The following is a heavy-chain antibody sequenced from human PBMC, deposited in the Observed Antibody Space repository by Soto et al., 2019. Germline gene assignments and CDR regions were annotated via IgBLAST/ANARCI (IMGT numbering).Heavy chain of an antibody. CDR2: IHHRGNT. Sequence: QVQLQQWGAGLLKPSETLSLTCAVYGGSFSDFHWSWIRQTPGKGLEWIGEIHHRGNTNYNPSLRSRVTMSVDTSQNQFSLKMTSVTAADTAVYYCARTHCSMDVWDKGTTVTVSS. CDR1: GGSFSDFH. V-gene: IGHV4-34*01. J-gene: IGHJ6*03. CDR3: ARTHCSMDV.